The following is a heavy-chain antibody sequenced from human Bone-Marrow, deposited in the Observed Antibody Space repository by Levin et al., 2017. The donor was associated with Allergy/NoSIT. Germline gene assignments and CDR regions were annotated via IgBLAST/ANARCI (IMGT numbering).Heavy chain of an antibody. D-gene: IGHD6-19*01. Sequence: SGESLKISCKASGYTFTSYAMNWVRQAPGQGLEWMGWINTNTGNPTYAQGFTGRFVFSLDTSVSTAYLQISSLKAEDTAVYYCARALVPQTDEPVNSIAVAGRTYYNWFDPWGQGTLVTVSS. CDR2: INTNTGNP. V-gene: IGHV7-4-1*02. CDR1: GYTFTSYA. CDR3: ARALVPQTDEPVNSIAVAGRTYYNWFDP. J-gene: IGHJ5*02.